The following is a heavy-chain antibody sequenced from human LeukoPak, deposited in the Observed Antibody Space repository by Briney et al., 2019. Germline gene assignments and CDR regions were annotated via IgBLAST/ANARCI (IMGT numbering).Heavy chain of an antibody. D-gene: IGHD3-10*01. J-gene: IGHJ5*02. CDR2: IYYSGIT. CDR1: GGSISSSSYY. Sequence: PSETLSLTCTVSGGSISSSSYYWGWIRQPPGKGLEWIGSIYYSGITYYNPSLKSRVTISVDTSKNQFSLKLSSVTAADTAVYYGARGSLWFGELLPIQNWFDPWGQGTLVTVSS. CDR3: ARGSLWFGELLPIQNWFDP. V-gene: IGHV4-39*07.